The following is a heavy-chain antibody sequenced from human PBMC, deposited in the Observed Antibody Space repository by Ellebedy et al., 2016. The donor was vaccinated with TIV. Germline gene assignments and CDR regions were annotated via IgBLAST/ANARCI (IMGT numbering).Heavy chain of an antibody. D-gene: IGHD1-14*01. Sequence: MPSETLSLTCSVSGASFRSNDFYWSWVRQPPGKGLEWVGTISYGGNTYYNESLKSRVTMSLETPTNQFSLKVNSVTAAETAVYYCARVNREGDSWGQGTLVTVSA. V-gene: IGHV4-39*01. J-gene: IGHJ5*01. CDR3: ARVNREGDS. CDR1: GASFRSNDFY. CDR2: ISYGGNT.